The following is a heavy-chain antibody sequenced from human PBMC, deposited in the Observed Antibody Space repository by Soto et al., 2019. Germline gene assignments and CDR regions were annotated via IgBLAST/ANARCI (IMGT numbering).Heavy chain of an antibody. J-gene: IGHJ6*03. CDR3: ARESYGDHKYYYHYYMAV. CDR1: GGTFSSYT. CDR2: IIPILGIA. D-gene: IGHD4-17*01. Sequence: SVKVSCKASGGTFSSYTISWVRQAPGQGLEWMGRIIPILGIANYAQKFQGRVTITADKSTSTAYMELSSLRSEDTAVYYFARESYGDHKYYYHYYMAVWGKGTTVTVSS. V-gene: IGHV1-69*04.